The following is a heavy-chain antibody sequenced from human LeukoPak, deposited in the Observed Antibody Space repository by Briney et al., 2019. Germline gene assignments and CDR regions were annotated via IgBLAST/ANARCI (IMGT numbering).Heavy chain of an antibody. V-gene: IGHV3-21*01. CDR1: GFTFSSYS. Sequence: GRSLRLSCAASGFTFSSYSMNWVRQAPGKGLEWVSSISSSSSYIYYADSVKGRFTISRDNAKNSLYLQMNSLRAEDTAVYYCARDREIYYDSSGTVDYWGQGTLVTVSS. CDR2: ISSSSSYI. D-gene: IGHD3-22*01. CDR3: ARDREIYYDSSGTVDY. J-gene: IGHJ4*02.